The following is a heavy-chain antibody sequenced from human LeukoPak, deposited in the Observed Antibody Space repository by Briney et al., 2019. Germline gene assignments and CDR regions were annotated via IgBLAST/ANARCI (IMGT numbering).Heavy chain of an antibody. CDR2: IYTSGST. CDR1: GGSISSDDYH. D-gene: IGHD3-16*01. CDR3: ARGGKYYYYYYYMGV. Sequence: PSETLSLTCTVSGGSISSDDYHWSWIRQPAGKGLEWIGRIYTSGSTNYNPSLKSRVTISVDTSKNQFSLKLSSVTAADTAVYYCARGGKYYYYYYYMGVWGKGTTVTVSS. J-gene: IGHJ6*03. V-gene: IGHV4-61*02.